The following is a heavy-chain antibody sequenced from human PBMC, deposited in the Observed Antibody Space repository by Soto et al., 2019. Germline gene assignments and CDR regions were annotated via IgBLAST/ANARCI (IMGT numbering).Heavy chain of an antibody. J-gene: IGHJ4*02. CDR1: GFTFSSYA. V-gene: IGHV3-30-3*01. CDR2: ISYDGSNK. D-gene: IGHD2-15*01. Sequence: GSLRLSCAASGFTFSSYAMHWVRQAPGKGLEWVAVISYDGSNKYYADSVKGRFTISRDNSKNTLYLQMNSLRAEDTAVYYCAREHCSGGSCRTRAFDYWGQGTLVTVSS. CDR3: AREHCSGGSCRTRAFDY.